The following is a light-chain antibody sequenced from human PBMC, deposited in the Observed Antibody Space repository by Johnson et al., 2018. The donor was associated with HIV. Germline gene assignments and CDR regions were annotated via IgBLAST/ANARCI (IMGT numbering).Light chain of an antibody. CDR3: GTWYSSLGAWV. V-gene: IGLV1-51*02. J-gene: IGLJ1*01. CDR1: SSNIGNNY. Sequence: QSVLTQPPSVSAAPGQKVTISCSGSSSNIGNNYVSWYQQLPGTAPKLLIYENKKRPSWIPDRFSGSKSGTSATLAITGLQPGDEADYYCGTWYSSLGAWVFGTGTKVTVL. CDR2: ENK.